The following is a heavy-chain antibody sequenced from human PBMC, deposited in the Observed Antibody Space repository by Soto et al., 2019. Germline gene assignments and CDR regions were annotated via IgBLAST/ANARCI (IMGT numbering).Heavy chain of an antibody. CDR2: ISSSSSYI. D-gene: IGHD3-10*01. V-gene: IGHV3-21*01. CDR1: GFSVSTSH. J-gene: IGHJ6*02. CDR3: ARDYGSGSYYYGMDV. Sequence: PGGSLRLSCAAAGFSVSTSHISWVRQAPGKGLEWVSSISSSSSYIYYADSVKGRFTISRDNAKNSLYLQMNGLRAEDTAVYYCARDYGSGSYYYGMDVWGQGTTVTVSS.